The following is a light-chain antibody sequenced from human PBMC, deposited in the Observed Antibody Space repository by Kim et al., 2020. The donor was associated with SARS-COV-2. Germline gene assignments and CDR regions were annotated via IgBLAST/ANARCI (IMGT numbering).Light chain of an antibody. J-gene: IGKJ2*01. CDR1: QSLSSNY. V-gene: IGKV3-20*01. CDR2: GAS. CDR3: QQYGSSPT. Sequence: EVVLTQYPGTLSLSPGDRATLSCRASQSLSSNYLAWYQQKPGQAPSLLIYGASTRATGIPDRFSGSGSGTDFTLTISRLEPEDFAVYYCQQYGSSPTFGQGTKLEI.